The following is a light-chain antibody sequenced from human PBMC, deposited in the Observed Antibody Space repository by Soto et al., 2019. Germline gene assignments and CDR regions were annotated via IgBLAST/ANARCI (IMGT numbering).Light chain of an antibody. CDR3: QQYASSPRT. CDR2: GAS. J-gene: IGKJ1*01. Sequence: IVLTQSPGTLSLSPGERATLFCRASQSFTTSQLARYQQRPGQAPRVLIFGASRRATGIPDRFSGSGSGTDFTLTISRLEPEDSAVYYCQQYASSPRTFGQGTTVEIK. CDR1: QSFTTSQ. V-gene: IGKV3-20*01.